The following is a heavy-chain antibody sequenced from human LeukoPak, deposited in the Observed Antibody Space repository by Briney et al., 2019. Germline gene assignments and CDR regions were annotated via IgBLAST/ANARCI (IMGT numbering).Heavy chain of an antibody. Sequence: PGRSLRLSCAASGFTFSSYGMHWVRQAPGKGLEWVAVIWYDGSNKYYADSVKGRFTISKDNSKNTLYLQMNSLRAEDTAVYYCARHMWGTTVPTAIDYWGQGTLVTVSS. V-gene: IGHV3-33*01. CDR1: GFTFSSYG. J-gene: IGHJ4*02. CDR3: ARHMWGTTVPTAIDY. CDR2: IWYDGSNK. D-gene: IGHD4-17*01.